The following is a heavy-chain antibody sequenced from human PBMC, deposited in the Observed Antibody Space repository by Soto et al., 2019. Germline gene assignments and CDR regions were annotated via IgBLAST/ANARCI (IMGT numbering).Heavy chain of an antibody. CDR3: ARSISMLVVGPRDALDKYYFDS. J-gene: IGHJ4*02. D-gene: IGHD2-15*01. CDR2: INHSGSI. CDR1: GGSFSGYY. Sequence: QVQLQQWGAGLLKPSGTLSLTCAVYGGSFSGYYWSWIRQPPGKGLEWIGEINHSGSINYNPSLKSRVTISVDTSKNQFSLNLNSVIAADTAVYYCARSISMLVVGPRDALDKYYFDSWGLGSLVTVSS. V-gene: IGHV4-34*01.